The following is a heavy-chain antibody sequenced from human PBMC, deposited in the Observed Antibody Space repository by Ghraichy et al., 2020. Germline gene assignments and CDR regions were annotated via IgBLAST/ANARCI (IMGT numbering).Heavy chain of an antibody. J-gene: IGHJ3*02. CDR1: GFSFSTYW. V-gene: IGHV3-7*01. Sequence: GESLNISCAASGFSFSTYWMSWVRQTAGKGLEWVANIIPDGSEKYYVDSVKGRFTISRDNAQNSLFLQMNSLRGEDTAVYYCARELWSFDMWGPGTVITVSS. D-gene: IGHD3-16*01. CDR2: IIPDGSEK. CDR3: ARELWSFDM.